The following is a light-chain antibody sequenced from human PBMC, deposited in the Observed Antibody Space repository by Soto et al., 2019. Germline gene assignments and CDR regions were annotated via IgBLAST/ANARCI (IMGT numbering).Light chain of an antibody. V-gene: IGKV1-39*01. Sequence: DIQMTQSPSSLSASVGDRVTITCRASQSISSYLNWYQQKPGKAPKLLIYAASSLQSGVPSRFSGSGSGTDFTLPISSLQPEDFATYYCQQSCSTPWTFGQGTKVEIK. CDR3: QQSCSTPWT. CDR1: QSISSY. J-gene: IGKJ1*01. CDR2: AAS.